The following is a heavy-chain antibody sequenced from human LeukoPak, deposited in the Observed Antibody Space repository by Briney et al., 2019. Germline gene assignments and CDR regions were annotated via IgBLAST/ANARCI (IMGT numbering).Heavy chain of an antibody. CDR3: ARGGYGASSGFDY. D-gene: IGHD4-23*01. J-gene: IGHJ4*02. Sequence: PSETLSLTCTVSGGSISSYYWSWIRQPAGKGLEWIGRVYTSGSPNYNPSLESRVTMSVDTSENQFSLNLSSVTAADTAVYYCARGGYGASSGFDYWGQGTLVTVSS. CDR1: GGSISSYY. V-gene: IGHV4-4*07. CDR2: VYTSGSP.